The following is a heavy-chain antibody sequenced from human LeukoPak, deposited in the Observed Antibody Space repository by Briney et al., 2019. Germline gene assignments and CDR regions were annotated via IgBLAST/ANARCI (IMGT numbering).Heavy chain of an antibody. J-gene: IGHJ4*02. CDR2: IYYSGST. Sequence: SETLSLTCTVSGGSISSSSYYWGWIRQPPGKGLEWIGSIYYSGSTYYNPSLKSRVTISVDMSKNQFSLKLSSVTAADTAVYYCARLGYCSGGSCYGPNDYWGQGTLVTVSS. CDR1: GGSISSSSYY. CDR3: ARLGYCSGGSCYGPNDY. V-gene: IGHV4-39*01. D-gene: IGHD2-15*01.